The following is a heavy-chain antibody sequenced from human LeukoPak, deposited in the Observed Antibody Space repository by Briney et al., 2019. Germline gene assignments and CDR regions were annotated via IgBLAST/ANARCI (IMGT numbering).Heavy chain of an antibody. J-gene: IGHJ4*02. V-gene: IGHV4-61*02. D-gene: IGHD6-13*01. CDR2: IYTSGST. CDR3: ARVTGYRIEDYFDY. Sequence: SETLSLTCTVSGGSISSGFYYWSWIRQPAGKGLEWIGRIYTSGSTNYSPSLKSRVTISVETSKNEFSLKLRSVTAADTAVYYCARVTGYRIEDYFDYWGQGTLVTVSS. CDR1: GGSISSGFYY.